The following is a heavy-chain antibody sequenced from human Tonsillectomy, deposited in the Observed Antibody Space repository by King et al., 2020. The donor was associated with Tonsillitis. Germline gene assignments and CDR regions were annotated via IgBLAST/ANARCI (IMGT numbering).Heavy chain of an antibody. V-gene: IGHV1-2*02. CDR3: ARPGYCSSTSCPGWFDP. CDR2: INPNSGGT. J-gene: IGHJ5*02. Sequence: QLVQSGAEVKKPGASVKVSCKASGYTFTGYYMHWVRQAPGQGLEWMGWINPNSGGTNYAQKFQGRGTMTRDTSISTAYMELSRLRSDDTAVYYCARPGYCSSTSCPGWFDPWGQGTLVTVSS. D-gene: IGHD2-2*01. CDR1: GYTFTGYY.